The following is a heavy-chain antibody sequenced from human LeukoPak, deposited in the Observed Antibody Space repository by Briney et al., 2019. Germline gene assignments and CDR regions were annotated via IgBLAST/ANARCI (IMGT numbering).Heavy chain of an antibody. Sequence: PSETLSLTCAVYGGPFSGYYWSWIRQPPGKGLEWIGEINHSGSTNYNPSLKSRVTISVDTSKNQFSLKLSSVTAADTAVYYCARGGRAWQQLVGRFDYWGQGTLVTVSS. V-gene: IGHV4-34*01. J-gene: IGHJ4*02. CDR3: ARGGRAWQQLVGRFDY. D-gene: IGHD6-13*01. CDR1: GGPFSGYY. CDR2: INHSGST.